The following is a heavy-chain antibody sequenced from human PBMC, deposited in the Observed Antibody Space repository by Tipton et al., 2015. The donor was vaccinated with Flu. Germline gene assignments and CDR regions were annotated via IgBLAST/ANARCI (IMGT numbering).Heavy chain of an antibody. CDR1: GGSISSSSYY. CDR2: IFYSGSS. CDR3: ARRNRSRDGISYYAGGTGY. Sequence: TLSLTCTVSGGSISSSSYYWDWIRQPPGKGLDWIGSIFYSGSSYYNPSLKSRATLSVDTSKNQFSLKLSSVSDADTAVYYCARRNRSRDGISYYAGGTGYWGLGTLVSVSS. V-gene: IGHV4-39*01. J-gene: IGHJ4*02. D-gene: IGHD5-24*01.